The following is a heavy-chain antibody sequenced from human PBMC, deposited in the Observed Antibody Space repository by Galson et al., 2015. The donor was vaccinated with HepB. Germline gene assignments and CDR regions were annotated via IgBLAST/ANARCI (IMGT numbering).Heavy chain of an antibody. CDR3: ARDLSIRPLDY. CDR1: GFTFSTYG. V-gene: IGHV3-33*01. CDR2: IWYDGSNK. J-gene: IGHJ4*02. Sequence: SLRLSCAASGFTFSTYGMHWVRQAPGKGLGWVAVIWYDGSNKYYADSVKGRFTISRDNSKNTLYLHMNSLRAEDTALYYCARDLSIRPLDYWGQGTLV.